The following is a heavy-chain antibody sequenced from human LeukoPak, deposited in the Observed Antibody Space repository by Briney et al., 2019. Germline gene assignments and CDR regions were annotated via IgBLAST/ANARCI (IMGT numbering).Heavy chain of an antibody. CDR2: TSYDGSSK. V-gene: IGHV3-30*18. CDR1: GFTFSSYG. J-gene: IGHJ5*02. Sequence: GGSLRLSCAASGFTFSSYGMHWVRQAPGKWPDWVAVTSYDGSSKNYADSVKGRFTVSRDNPKNTLYLQMNSLRAEDTAVYYCAKDPARVTTPYNWFDPWGQGTLVTVSS. D-gene: IGHD4-17*01. CDR3: AKDPARVTTPYNWFDP.